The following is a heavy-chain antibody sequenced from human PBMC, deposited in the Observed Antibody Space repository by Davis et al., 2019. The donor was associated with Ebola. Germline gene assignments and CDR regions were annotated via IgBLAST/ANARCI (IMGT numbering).Heavy chain of an antibody. CDR1: GYTFTGYY. J-gene: IGHJ4*02. CDR2: INPNSGGT. D-gene: IGHD4-17*01. Sequence: AASVNVSCKASGYTFTGYYMHWVRQAPGQGLEWMGWINPNSGGTNYAQKFQGRVTMTRDTSISTAYMDLSRLRSDDTAVYYCARVGTTVTTIDYWGQGTLVTVSS. V-gene: IGHV1-2*02. CDR3: ARVGTTVTTIDY.